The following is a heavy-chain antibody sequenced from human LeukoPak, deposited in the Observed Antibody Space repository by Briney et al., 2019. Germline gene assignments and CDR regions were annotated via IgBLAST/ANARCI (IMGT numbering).Heavy chain of an antibody. D-gene: IGHD6-19*01. CDR1: GFTFSSYA. J-gene: IGHJ6*03. CDR2: IKQDGSEK. Sequence: GGSLRLSCAASGFTFSSYAMSWVRQAPGKGLEWVANIKQDGSEKYYVDSVKGRFTISRDNAKNSLYLQMNSLRAEDTAVYYCAREGSSGWLYYYYYYMDVWGKGTTVTVSS. V-gene: IGHV3-7*01. CDR3: AREGSSGWLYYYYYYMDV.